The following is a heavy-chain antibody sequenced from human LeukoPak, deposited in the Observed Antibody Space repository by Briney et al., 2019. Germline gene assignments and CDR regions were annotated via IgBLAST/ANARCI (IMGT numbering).Heavy chain of an antibody. CDR1: GFTFSNAW. CDR2: INHSGST. V-gene: IGHV4-34*01. CDR3: ARIANWNYYYYYYMDV. J-gene: IGHJ6*03. D-gene: IGHD1-1*01. Sequence: GSLRLSCAASGFTFSNAWMSWVRQAPGKGLEWIGEINHSGSTNYNPSLKSRVTISVDTSKNQFSLKLSSVTAADTAVYYCARIANWNYYYYYYMDVWGKGTTVTVSS.